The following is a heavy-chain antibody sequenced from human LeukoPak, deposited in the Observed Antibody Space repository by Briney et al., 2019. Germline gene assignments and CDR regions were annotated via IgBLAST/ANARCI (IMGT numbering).Heavy chain of an antibody. CDR1: GFAFSNFA. D-gene: IGHD6-19*01. Sequence: GGSLRLSCAASGFAFSNFAMNWVRQAPGKGLEWVSTISGSGGSTYYADSVKGRFTISRDNSKNTLYLQMNSLRAEDTAVYYCAKMVHTEQWLVPFDYWGQGTLVTVS. CDR3: AKMVHTEQWLVPFDY. CDR2: ISGSGGST. J-gene: IGHJ4*02. V-gene: IGHV3-23*01.